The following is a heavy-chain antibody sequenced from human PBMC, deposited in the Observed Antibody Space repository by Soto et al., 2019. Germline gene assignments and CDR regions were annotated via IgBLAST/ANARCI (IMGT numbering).Heavy chain of an antibody. CDR3: AKGFDSGDTKSIDY. V-gene: IGHV3-11*06. J-gene: IGHJ4*02. CDR2: ISGTSSYT. D-gene: IGHD4-17*01. Sequence: QVQLVESGGGLVRPGGSLRLSCAASGFTFNEYYINWIHQAPGKGLEWVSYISGTSSYTNYADSVKGRFTISRDNAKNSLYLQMNSLRAEDTAIYFCAKGFDSGDTKSIDYWGQGALVTVSS. CDR1: GFTFNEYY.